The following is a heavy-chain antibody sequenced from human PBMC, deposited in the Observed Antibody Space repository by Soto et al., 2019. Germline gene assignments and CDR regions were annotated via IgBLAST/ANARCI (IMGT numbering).Heavy chain of an antibody. J-gene: IGHJ4*02. CDR3: AKAPVGGGTSDPDY. V-gene: IGHV3-33*06. CDR2: IWYDGVNK. CDR1: GFSFRSYA. Sequence: VGSLRLSCAASGFSFRSYAMHWVRQAPGKGLEWVAVIWYDGVNKYYADSVKGRFTISRDNSKNTLYLQMNSLRAEDTAVYYCAKAPVGGGTSDPDYCGQGTLVTVSS. D-gene: IGHD2-15*01.